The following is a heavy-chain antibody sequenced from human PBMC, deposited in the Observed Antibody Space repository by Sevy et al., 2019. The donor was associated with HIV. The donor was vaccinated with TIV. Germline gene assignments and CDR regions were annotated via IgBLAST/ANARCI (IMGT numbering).Heavy chain of an antibody. Sequence: ASVKVSCKASGGTFSSYAISWVRQAPGQGLEWMGGIIPIFGTANYAQKFQGRVTITADESTSTAYMELSSLRSEDTAVYYCARYRDYYGSGSYYGWGQGTLVTVSS. CDR2: IIPIFGTA. CDR3: ARYRDYYGSGSYYG. V-gene: IGHV1-69*13. CDR1: GGTFSSYA. J-gene: IGHJ4*02. D-gene: IGHD3-10*01.